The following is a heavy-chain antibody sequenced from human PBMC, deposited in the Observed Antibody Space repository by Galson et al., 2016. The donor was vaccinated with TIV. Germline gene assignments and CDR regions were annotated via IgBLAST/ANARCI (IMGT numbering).Heavy chain of an antibody. V-gene: IGHV3-23*01. Sequence: SLRLSCAASGFTFNNYAMSCVRQAPGTGLEWVPGIRGSGGVTPFADPVKGRFTISRDNSKNTLYLQLNSLRAEDTAVYYCAKRINYGGDAFENWGQGTMVTVSS. CDR2: IRGSGGVT. CDR3: AKRINYGGDAFEN. J-gene: IGHJ3*02. D-gene: IGHD4-23*01. CDR1: GFTFNNYA.